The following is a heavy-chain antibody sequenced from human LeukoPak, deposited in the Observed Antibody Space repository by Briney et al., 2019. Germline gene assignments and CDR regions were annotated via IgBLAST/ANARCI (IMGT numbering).Heavy chain of an antibody. V-gene: IGHV1-69*05. CDR3: VRASYYDSSGPWGPFDY. Sequence: GASVKVSCKASGGTFSSYAISWVRQAPGQGLEWMGGIIPIFGTANYAQKFQGRVTITTDESTSTAYMELSSLRSEDTAVYYCVRASYYDSSGPWGPFDYWGQGSLVTVS. CDR2: IIPIFGTA. D-gene: IGHD3-22*01. CDR1: GGTFSSYA. J-gene: IGHJ4*02.